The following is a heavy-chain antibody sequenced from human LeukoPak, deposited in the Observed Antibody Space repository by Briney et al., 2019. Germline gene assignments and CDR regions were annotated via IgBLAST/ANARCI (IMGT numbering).Heavy chain of an antibody. CDR2: INHIGST. Sequence: PSETLSLTCAVYGGSFSGYYWSWIRQPPGKGLEWIGEINHIGSTNYNPSLKRRGTIPVDTSKHQFSLKLSSVTAADTAVYYCAGTSYYYYYGMDVWGQGTTVTVSS. V-gene: IGHV4-34*01. J-gene: IGHJ6*02. CDR1: GGSFSGYY. CDR3: AGTSYYYYYGMDV.